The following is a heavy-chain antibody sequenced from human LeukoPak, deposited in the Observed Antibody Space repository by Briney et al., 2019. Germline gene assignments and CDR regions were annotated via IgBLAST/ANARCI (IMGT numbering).Heavy chain of an antibody. J-gene: IGHJ4*02. D-gene: IGHD1-20*01. Sequence: ASVKVSCKASGYTFTSYGISWVRQAPGQGLEWMGWISAYNGNTNYAQKLQGRVTMTTDTSTSTACMELRSLRSDDTAVYYCARSITGGPYYFDYWGQGTLVTVSS. CDR1: GYTFTSYG. CDR3: ARSITGGPYYFDY. V-gene: IGHV1-18*01. CDR2: ISAYNGNT.